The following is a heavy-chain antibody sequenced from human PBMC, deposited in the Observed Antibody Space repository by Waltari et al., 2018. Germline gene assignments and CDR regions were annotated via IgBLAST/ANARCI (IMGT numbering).Heavy chain of an antibody. CDR2: IVVGSGNT. V-gene: IGHV1-58*02. CDR3: AASTGEYSSGSLDY. Sequence: QMQLVQSGPEVKKPGTSVKVSCMASGFPFTISSMQVLLPARGKRLEWIGWIVVGSGNTNYAQKFQERVTITRDMSTSTAYMELSSLRSEDTAVYYCAASTGEYSSGSLDYWGQGTLVTVSS. D-gene: IGHD6-19*01. J-gene: IGHJ4*02. CDR1: GFPFTISS.